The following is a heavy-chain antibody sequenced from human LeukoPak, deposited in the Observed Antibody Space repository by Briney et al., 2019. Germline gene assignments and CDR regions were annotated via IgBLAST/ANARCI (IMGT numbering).Heavy chain of an antibody. D-gene: IGHD5-18*01. CDR3: ARQVEGTAMVPFDY. CDR1: GYTFTSYW. Sequence: PGGSLRLSCTGSGYTFTSYWIGWVRQMPGKGLEWMGVIYPGDSDTRYSASFQGQVTISADKSISTAYLQWSSLKASDTAMYYGARQVEGTAMVPFDYWGQGTLVTVSS. J-gene: IGHJ4*02. CDR2: IYPGDSDT. V-gene: IGHV5-51*01.